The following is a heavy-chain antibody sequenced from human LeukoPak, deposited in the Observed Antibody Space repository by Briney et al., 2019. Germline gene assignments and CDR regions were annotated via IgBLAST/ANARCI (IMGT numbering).Heavy chain of an antibody. V-gene: IGHV3-21*06. J-gene: IGHJ6*03. CDR2: ISSSSSYI. CDR3: ARVVTVAWSERRPGYYYMDV. Sequence: SGGSLRLSCAASGFAFSNYGMNWVRQAPGKGPEWVSSISSSSSYIYYTHSVKGRFTISRDNAKNSLYLQMNSLRAEDTAIYYCARVVTVAWSERRPGYYYMDVWGKGTTVTVSS. D-gene: IGHD1-1*01. CDR1: GFAFSNYG.